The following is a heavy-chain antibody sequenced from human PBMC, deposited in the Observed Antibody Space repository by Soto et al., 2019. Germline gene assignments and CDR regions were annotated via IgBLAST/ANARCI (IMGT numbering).Heavy chain of an antibody. CDR3: ARARYSSHYYIDN. CDR1: GDSIRSTNW. Sequence: SETLSLTCAVSGDSIRSTNWWNWVRQPPGKGLEWIGEIHHSGSINYNPSLKSRVTISLDTSKNQFSLKLSSVTAADTAVYYCARARYSSHYYIDNWGQGTLVTVSS. CDR2: IHHSGSI. V-gene: IGHV4-4*02. D-gene: IGHD6-19*01. J-gene: IGHJ4*02.